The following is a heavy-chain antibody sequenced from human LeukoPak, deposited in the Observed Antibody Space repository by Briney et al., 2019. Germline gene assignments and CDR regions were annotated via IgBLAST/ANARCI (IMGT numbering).Heavy chain of an antibody. Sequence: GGSLRLSCAASGFILSENWMHWVRQAPGQGLVWVSRIDEFGRATFYADSVKGRFTISRDDATNTVYLQMNSLRADDTAIYFCTRDLVLGSGSYGHWGQGTLVTVSA. V-gene: IGHV3-74*01. D-gene: IGHD3-10*01. CDR3: TRDLVLGSGSYGH. CDR2: IDEFGRAT. J-gene: IGHJ1*01. CDR1: GFILSENW.